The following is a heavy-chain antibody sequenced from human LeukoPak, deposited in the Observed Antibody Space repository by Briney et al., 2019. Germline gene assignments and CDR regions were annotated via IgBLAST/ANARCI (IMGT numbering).Heavy chain of an antibody. D-gene: IGHD4-17*01. CDR1: GFTFSSYA. CDR3: ARDDGDYGVGSGFAVDY. CDR2: ISYDGSNK. V-gene: IGHV3-30-3*01. Sequence: PGRSLRLSCAASGFTFSSYAMHWVRQAPGKGLEWVAVISYDGSNKYYADSVKGRFTISRDNSKNTLYLQMNSLRAEDTAVYYCARDDGDYGVGSGFAVDYWGQGTLVTVSS. J-gene: IGHJ4*02.